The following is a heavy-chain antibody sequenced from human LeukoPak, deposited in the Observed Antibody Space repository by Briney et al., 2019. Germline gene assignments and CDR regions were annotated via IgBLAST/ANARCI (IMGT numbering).Heavy chain of an antibody. J-gene: IGHJ4*02. D-gene: IGHD3-10*01. CDR2: IKQDGSEK. V-gene: IGHV3-7*02. Sequence: GGSLRLSCAASGFTFSSYWMSWVRQAPGKGLEWVANIKQDGSEKYYVDSVKGRFTISRDNAKNSLYLQMNSLRAEDTAVYYCAKWKYGSDFGYFDYWGQGTLVTVSS. CDR3: AKWKYGSDFGYFDY. CDR1: GFTFSSYW.